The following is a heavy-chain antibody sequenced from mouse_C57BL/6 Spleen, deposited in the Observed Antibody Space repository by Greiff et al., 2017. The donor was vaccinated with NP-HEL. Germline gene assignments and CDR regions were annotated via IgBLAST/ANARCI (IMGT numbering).Heavy chain of an antibody. J-gene: IGHJ2*01. Sequence: VQLQQPGAELVMPGASVKLSCKASGYTFTSYWMHWVKQRPGQGLEWIGEIDPSDSYTNYNQKFKGKSTLTVDKSSSTAYMQLSSLTSEDSAVYYCARLGYYGSSYNYFDYWGQGTTLTVSS. V-gene: IGHV1-69*01. CDR3: ARLGYYGSSYNYFDY. D-gene: IGHD1-1*01. CDR2: IDPSDSYT. CDR1: GYTFTSYW.